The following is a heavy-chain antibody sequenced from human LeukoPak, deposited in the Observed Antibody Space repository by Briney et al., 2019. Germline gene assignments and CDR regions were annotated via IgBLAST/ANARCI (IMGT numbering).Heavy chain of an antibody. V-gene: IGHV4-34*01. CDR2: INHSGST. CDR1: GDSISTYY. D-gene: IGHD2-15*01. CDR3: ARDRPGRYCSGGSCSLKWFDP. J-gene: IGHJ5*02. Sequence: SETLSLTCTVSGDSISTYYWSWIRQPPGKGLEWIGEINHSGSTNYNPSLKSRVTISVDTSKNQFSLKLSSVTAADTAVYYCARDRPGRYCSGGSCSLKWFDPWGQGTLVTVSS.